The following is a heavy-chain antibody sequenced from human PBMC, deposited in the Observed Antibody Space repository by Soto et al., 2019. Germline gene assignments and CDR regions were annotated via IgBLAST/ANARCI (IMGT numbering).Heavy chain of an antibody. CDR2: IYYSRST. J-gene: IGHJ6*02. CDR3: ARHVTPAYGDYEVNYYYYGMDV. V-gene: IGHV4-39*01. Sequence: SETLSLTCTVSGGSISSSSYYWGWIRPPPGQGLEWIGSIYYSRSTYYNPSLKSRVTISVDTSKNQFSLKLSSVTAADTAVYYCARHVTPAYGDYEVNYYYYGMDVWGQGTTVTVSS. CDR1: GGSISSSSYY. D-gene: IGHD4-17*01.